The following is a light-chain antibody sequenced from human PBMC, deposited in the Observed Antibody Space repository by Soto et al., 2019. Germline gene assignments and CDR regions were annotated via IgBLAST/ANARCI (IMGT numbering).Light chain of an antibody. J-gene: IGKJ4*01. CDR1: QGIRKD. Sequence: AIQMTQSPSSLSASVLDIVTTTFLASQGIRKDLGWYQVKPGKAPKLLIYAASTLQSGVPSRFSGSGSGTDFTLTISCLQSEDFATYYCQQYYSYPLTFGGGTKVDIK. V-gene: IGKV1-6*01. CDR3: QQYYSYPLT. CDR2: AAS.